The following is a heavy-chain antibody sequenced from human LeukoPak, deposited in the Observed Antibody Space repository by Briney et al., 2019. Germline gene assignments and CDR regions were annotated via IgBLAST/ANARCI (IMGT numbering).Heavy chain of an antibody. CDR1: GFTFSSYW. CDR3: ARGLNQKWETGWFDP. J-gene: IGHJ5*02. CDR2: INTDGSST. V-gene: IGHV3-74*01. Sequence: GGSLRLSCAASGFTFSSYWMHWVRQAPGKGLVWVSRINTDGSSTSYADSVKGRFTISRDNAKNTLYLQMNSLRAEDTAVYYCARGLNQKWETGWFDPWGQGTLVTVSS. D-gene: IGHD1-26*01.